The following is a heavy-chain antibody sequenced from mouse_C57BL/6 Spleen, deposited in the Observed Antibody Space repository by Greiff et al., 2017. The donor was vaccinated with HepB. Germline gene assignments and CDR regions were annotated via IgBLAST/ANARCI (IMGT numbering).Heavy chain of an antibody. CDR3: ARVYGLYWYFDV. Sequence: EVMLVESGGGLVKPGGSLKLSCAASGFTFSDYGMHWVRQAPETGLEWVAYISSGSSTIYYADTVKGRFTISRDNAKNTLFLQMTSLRSEDTAMYYCARVYGLYWYFDVWGTGTTVTVSS. D-gene: IGHD1-1*02. CDR1: GFTFSDYG. V-gene: IGHV5-17*01. J-gene: IGHJ1*03. CDR2: ISSGSSTI.